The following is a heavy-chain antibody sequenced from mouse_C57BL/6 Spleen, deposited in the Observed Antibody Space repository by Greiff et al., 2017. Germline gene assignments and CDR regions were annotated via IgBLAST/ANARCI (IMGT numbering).Heavy chain of an antibody. Sequence: QVQLQQPGAELVKPGASVKLSCKASGYTFTSYWMHWVKQRPGRGLEWIGSIDPNSGGTKYNEKFKSKATLTVDKPSSSAYMQLSSLTSEDSAVYYCARSYYGSSIYSAMDYWGQGTSVTVSS. CDR2: IDPNSGGT. V-gene: IGHV1-72*01. J-gene: IGHJ4*01. CDR3: ARSYYGSSIYSAMDY. CDR1: GYTFTSYW. D-gene: IGHD1-1*01.